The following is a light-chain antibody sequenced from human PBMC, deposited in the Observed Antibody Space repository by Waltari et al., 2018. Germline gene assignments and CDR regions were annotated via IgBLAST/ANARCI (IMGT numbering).Light chain of an antibody. CDR1: RSNIGNNY. V-gene: IGLV1-47*01. J-gene: IGLJ3*02. CDR2: RNK. Sequence: QSVLTQPPSASGTPGQRVTISCSGSRSNIGNNYVYWYQQLPGTAPKLLLYRNKTRPAGVPDRCSGAKSVASAALAMSGLLSEDEADYYCAAWEDSLGGRVFGGGTKVTVL. CDR3: AAWEDSLGGRV.